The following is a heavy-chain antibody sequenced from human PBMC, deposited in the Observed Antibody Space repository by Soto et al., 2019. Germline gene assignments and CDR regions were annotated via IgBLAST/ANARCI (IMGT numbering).Heavy chain of an antibody. Sequence: XASLRLSCTASGLTFNTHWMHWVRQAPGKGLVWVSRIYFDGITTNYADSVKGRLTVSRDNAKNTVYLHVNTLRDEDTAVYYCARGGAMGVDYWGQGTLVTVSS. CDR3: ARGGAMGVDY. D-gene: IGHD1-26*01. J-gene: IGHJ4*02. CDR2: IYFDGITT. CDR1: GLTFNTHW. V-gene: IGHV3-74*01.